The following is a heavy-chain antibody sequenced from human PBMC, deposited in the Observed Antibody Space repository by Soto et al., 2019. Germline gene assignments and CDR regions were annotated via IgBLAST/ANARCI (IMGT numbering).Heavy chain of an antibody. J-gene: IGHJ4*02. D-gene: IGHD5-12*01. CDR2: LIPTFGTA. CDR3: AIGVMDIVATSRPQSAYYFDY. V-gene: IGHV1-69*01. CDR1: GGTFSSYA. Sequence: SVWVSCNASGGTFSSYAICLVLQAPGPGLVWMGGLIPTFGTANYAQKCQGRVTITADESTSAAYMELSSLGSEDTAVYYWAIGVMDIVATSRPQSAYYFDYWGQGTLVTVSS.